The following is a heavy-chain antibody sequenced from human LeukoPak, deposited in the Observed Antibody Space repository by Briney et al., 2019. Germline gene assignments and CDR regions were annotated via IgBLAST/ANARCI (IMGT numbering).Heavy chain of an antibody. D-gene: IGHD5-12*01. CDR1: GASISTYY. CDR3: ARALVGYDSAFDI. V-gene: IGHV4-59*01. CDR2: IAPSGSA. J-gene: IGHJ3*02. Sequence: SETLSLTCTASGASISTYYWSWIRQPPGKGLEWIAYIAPSGSAVYNPSLNSRLTVSVDTSKNQFSLKLTSVTAADTAVYYCARALVGYDSAFDIWGQGTMVTVSS.